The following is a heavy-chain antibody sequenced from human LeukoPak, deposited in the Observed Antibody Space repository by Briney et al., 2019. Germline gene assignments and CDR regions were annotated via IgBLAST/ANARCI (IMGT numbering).Heavy chain of an antibody. CDR3: VTIVGTTIDAFDI. J-gene: IGHJ3*02. CDR1: GFTFRKYW. D-gene: IGHD1-26*01. CDR2: INPDDEST. V-gene: IGHV3-74*01. Sequence: GGSLRLSCAASGFTFRKYWLHWVRQAPGKGLVWVSRINPDDESTSYADSVKGRFTICRDNAKSTLYLQMNSLRAEDTAVYYCVTIVGTTIDAFDIWGQGPMVTVSS.